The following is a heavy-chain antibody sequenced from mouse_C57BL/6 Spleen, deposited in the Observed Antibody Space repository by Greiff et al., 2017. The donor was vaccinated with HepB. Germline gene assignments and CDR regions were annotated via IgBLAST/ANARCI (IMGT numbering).Heavy chain of an antibody. CDR1: GYAFSSSW. D-gene: IGHD2-2*01. CDR3: ARRGGYGHWYFDV. Sequence: QVHVKQSGPELVKPGASVKISCKASGYAFSSSWMNWVKQRPGKGLEWIGRIYPGDGDTNYNGKFKGKATLTADKSSSTAYMQLSSLTSEDSAVYFCARRGGYGHWYFDVWGTGTTVTVSS. J-gene: IGHJ1*03. CDR2: IYPGDGDT. V-gene: IGHV1-82*01.